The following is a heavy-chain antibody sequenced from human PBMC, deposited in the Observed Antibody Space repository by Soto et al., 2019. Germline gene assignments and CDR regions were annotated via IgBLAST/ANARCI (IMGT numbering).Heavy chain of an antibody. J-gene: IGHJ4*02. D-gene: IGHD6-13*01. CDR1: GYTFPTYG. CDR2: ISVYNGFT. Sequence: QVQLVQSGGEVKKSGASVRVSCRASGYTFPTYGIAWVRQAPGQGLEWMGWISVYNGFTHYAQKFRGRVTVTTETSTSTVHMELRSLSSDDTAVYYCAREFEGHSSSWPFDYWGQGTLVTVSA. CDR3: AREFEGHSSSWPFDY. V-gene: IGHV1-18*01.